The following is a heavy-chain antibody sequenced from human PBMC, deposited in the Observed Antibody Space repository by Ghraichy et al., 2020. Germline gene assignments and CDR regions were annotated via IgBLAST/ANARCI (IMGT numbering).Heavy chain of an antibody. CDR2: IDAENGET. CDR1: GDILTELS. Sequence: ASVKVSCKVSGDILTELSIQWVRQAPGKGLEWMGGIDAENGETMYAQNFQGRLTITADTSTDTAYMDLSRLTSEDAAVYYCATDATVRDRGGLDVWGQGTTVTVSS. J-gene: IGHJ6*02. CDR3: ATDATVRDRGGLDV. V-gene: IGHV1-24*01.